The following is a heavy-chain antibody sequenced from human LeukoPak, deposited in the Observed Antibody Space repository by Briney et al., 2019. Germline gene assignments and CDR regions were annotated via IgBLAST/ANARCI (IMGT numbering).Heavy chain of an antibody. CDR3: ARGWGSIVGATTGWFDP. V-gene: IGHV4-61*02. CDR2: IYTSGST. Sequence: PSETLSLTCTVSGGSISSGSYYWSWIRQPAGKGLEWIGRIYTSGSTNYDPSLKSRVTISVDTSKNQFSLKLSSVTAADAAVYYCARGWGSIVGATTGWFDPWGQGTLVTVSS. CDR1: GGSISSGSYY. D-gene: IGHD1-26*01. J-gene: IGHJ5*02.